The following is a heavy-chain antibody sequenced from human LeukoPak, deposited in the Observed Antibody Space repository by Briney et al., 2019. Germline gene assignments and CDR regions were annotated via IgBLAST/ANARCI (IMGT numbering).Heavy chain of an antibody. CDR2: ISTYNGNT. CDR3: ERDLDYYDSSGSGWFDS. J-gene: IGHJ5*01. CDR1: GYSFSRYG. Sequence: GASVTLSCKASGYSFSRYGISWVRHAPGHGLEWMGWISTYNGNTNYAQKFQGRVTMTTDTSTNTAYMELRSLRSDDTAVYYCERDLDYYDSSGSGWFDSWGQGTLVTVSS. D-gene: IGHD3-22*01. V-gene: IGHV1-18*01.